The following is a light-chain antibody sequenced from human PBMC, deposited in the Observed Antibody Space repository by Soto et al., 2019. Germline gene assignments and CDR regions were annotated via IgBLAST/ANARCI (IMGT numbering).Light chain of an antibody. CDR3: QQFNRYSSWT. Sequence: DIQMTHSPSTLSASVGDRVTIACRASQSISNLLAWYQQRPGKAPQLLIYDASTLLRGVPSRFSGSGFGTEFTLTISSLQPDDFATYYCQQFNRYSSWTFGQGTKVDSK. J-gene: IGKJ1*01. CDR2: DAS. V-gene: IGKV1-5*01. CDR1: QSISNL.